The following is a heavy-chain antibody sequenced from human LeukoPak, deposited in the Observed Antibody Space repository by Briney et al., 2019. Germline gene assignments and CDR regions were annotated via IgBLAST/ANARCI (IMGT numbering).Heavy chain of an antibody. D-gene: IGHD3-9*01. Sequence: GGSLGLSCAASGFTFSDYYMSWIRQAPGKGLEWVSYISSSSSYTNYADSVKGRFTISRDNAKNSLYLQMNSLRAEDTAVYYCARGDYDTLTGYDYWGQGTLVTVSS. V-gene: IGHV3-11*06. CDR1: GFTFSDYY. CDR3: ARGDYDTLTGYDY. J-gene: IGHJ4*02. CDR2: ISSSSSYT.